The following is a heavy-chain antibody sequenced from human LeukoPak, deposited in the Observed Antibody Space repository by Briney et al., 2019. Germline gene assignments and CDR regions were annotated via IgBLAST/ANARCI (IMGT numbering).Heavy chain of an antibody. CDR3: ARESLVSPTDY. CDR2: MNPNSGNT. Sequence: ASVKVSCKASGYTFTSYDINWVRQATGQGLEWMGWMNPNSGNTSYAQKFQGRVTMTRNTSISTAYMELSSLRSEDTAVYYCARESLVSPTDYWGQGTLVTVSS. J-gene: IGHJ4*02. V-gene: IGHV1-8*01. D-gene: IGHD5/OR15-5a*01. CDR1: GYTFTSYD.